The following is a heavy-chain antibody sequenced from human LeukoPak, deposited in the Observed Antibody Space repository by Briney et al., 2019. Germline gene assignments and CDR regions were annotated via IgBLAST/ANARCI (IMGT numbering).Heavy chain of an antibody. CDR2: VSGSGGRT. J-gene: IGHJ4*02. V-gene: IGHV3-23*01. D-gene: IGHD5-24*01. Sequence: GGSLRLSYAASGFTFSTYAKSWVRQAPGKGLEWVSDVSGSGGRTYYADSVRGRFTISGDNSKNMLYLQMNSLSAEDTAVYYCARTFVSGDGYKVGYFDYWGQGTLVTVSS. CDR1: GFTFSTYA. CDR3: ARTFVSGDGYKVGYFDY.